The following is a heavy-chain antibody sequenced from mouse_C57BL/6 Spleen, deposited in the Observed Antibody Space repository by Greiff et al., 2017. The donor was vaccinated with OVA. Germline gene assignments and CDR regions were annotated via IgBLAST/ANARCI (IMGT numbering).Heavy chain of an antibody. Sequence: VQLQQSGAELARPGASVKLSCKASGYTFTSYGISWVKQRTGQGLEWIGEIYPRSGNTYYNEKFKGKATLTADKSSSTAYMELRSLTSEDSAVYFCAREGEVTYYFDYWGQGTTLTVSS. CDR3: AREGEVTYYFDY. CDR2: IYPRSGNT. J-gene: IGHJ2*01. D-gene: IGHD2-2*01. V-gene: IGHV1-81*01. CDR1: GYTFTSYG.